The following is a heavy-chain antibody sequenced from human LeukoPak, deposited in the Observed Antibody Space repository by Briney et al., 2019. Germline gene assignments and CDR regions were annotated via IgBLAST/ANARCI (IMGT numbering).Heavy chain of an antibody. V-gene: IGHV4-4*07. CDR3: ALYYYDSSGQDYMDV. D-gene: IGHD3-22*01. Sequence: PSETLSLTCTVSGGSISSYYWSWIRQPAGKGLEWIGRIYTSGSTNYNPSLKSRVTMSVDTSKNQFSLKLSSVTAADTAVYYCALYYYDSSGQDYMDVWGKGTTVTISS. CDR2: IYTSGST. J-gene: IGHJ6*03. CDR1: GGSISSYY.